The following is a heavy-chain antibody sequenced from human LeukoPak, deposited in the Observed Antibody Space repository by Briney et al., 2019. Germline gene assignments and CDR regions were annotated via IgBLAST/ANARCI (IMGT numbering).Heavy chain of an antibody. V-gene: IGHV3-23*01. J-gene: IGHJ4*02. D-gene: IGHD6-13*01. CDR3: ANNRILSSRWLDY. CDR1: GFTFSSYA. CDR2: ISGSGGST. Sequence: GGSLRLSCAASGFTFSSYAMSWVRQAPGKGLEWVSAISGSGGSTYYADSVKGRFTISRDNSKNTLYLQMNSLRAEDTAVYYCANNRILSSRWLDYWGQGTLVTVSS.